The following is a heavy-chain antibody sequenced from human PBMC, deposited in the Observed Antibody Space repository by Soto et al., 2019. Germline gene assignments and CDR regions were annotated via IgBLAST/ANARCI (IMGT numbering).Heavy chain of an antibody. CDR2: ISGRGGST. CDR1: GFAFTSYV. Sequence: GGSLRLSCAASGFAFTSYVMSWVRQAPGKGLEWVSAISGRGGSTYYADSVKGRFTISRDNSKNTLYLQMNSLRAEDTAVYYCARRSTVTTNYWGQGTLVTVSS. J-gene: IGHJ4*02. D-gene: IGHD4-17*01. CDR3: ARRSTVTTNY. V-gene: IGHV3-23*01.